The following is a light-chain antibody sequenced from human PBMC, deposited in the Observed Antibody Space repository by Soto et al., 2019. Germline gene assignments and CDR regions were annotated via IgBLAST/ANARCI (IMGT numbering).Light chain of an antibody. CDR2: DAS. CDR1: QSVSSY. J-gene: IGKJ4*01. CDR3: QQRSGWPTSLT. V-gene: IGKV3-11*01. Sequence: EVVLTQSPATLSLSPGETATLSCRASQSVSSYLAWYQQKPGQAPRLLIYDASKTATGIPARFSGSGSGTDVTLTSGSLEAEDFAVYYCQQRSGWPTSLTFGGGTKVEIK.